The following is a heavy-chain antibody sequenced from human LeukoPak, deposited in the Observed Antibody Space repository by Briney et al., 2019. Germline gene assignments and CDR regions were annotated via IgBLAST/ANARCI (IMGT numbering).Heavy chain of an antibody. CDR2: INHDGST. Sequence: GSLRLSCAASGFTFSSYAMSWVRQAPGKGLEWIGEINHDGSTNYNPSLKSRVTISVDTSKNQFSLKLSPVTAADTAIYYCASRPADTTWYGVFDYWSQGTLVTVSS. V-gene: IGHV4-34*01. J-gene: IGHJ4*02. CDR3: ASRPADTTWYGVFDY. D-gene: IGHD3-10*01. CDR1: GFTFSSYA.